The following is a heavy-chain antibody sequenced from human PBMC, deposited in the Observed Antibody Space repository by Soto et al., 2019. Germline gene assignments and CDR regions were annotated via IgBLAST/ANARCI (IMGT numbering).Heavy chain of an antibody. CDR2: IYASGST. CDR3: ARSAIPRGGWFRH. Sequence: SETLSLTCNVSDDSLSTYYWSWIRQPAGKGLEWIGRIYASGSTNYNPSLKSRVRMSVDTSKKQFSLNMISVTAADTAIYYCARSAIPRGGWFRHWGQGGLGNVSA. J-gene: IGHJ5*02. CDR1: DDSLSTYY. D-gene: IGHD2-21*01. V-gene: IGHV4-4*07.